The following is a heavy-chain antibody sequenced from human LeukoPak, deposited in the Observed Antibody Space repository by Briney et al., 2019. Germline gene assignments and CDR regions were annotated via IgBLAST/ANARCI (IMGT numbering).Heavy chain of an antibody. J-gene: IGHJ5*02. CDR2: LSHDGVCQ. CDR1: GFILSNYG. D-gene: IGHD6-19*01. CDR3: ARDFGSNDWYNWFEP. V-gene: IGHV3-30*03. Sequence: GGSLRLSCTASGFILSNYGIHWVRQAPGEGLEWVAMLSHDGVCQYYVDSAKGRFTISRDNLKNTLYLQMNSLRPEDTAVYYCARDFGSNDWYNWFEPWGQGTLVTVSS.